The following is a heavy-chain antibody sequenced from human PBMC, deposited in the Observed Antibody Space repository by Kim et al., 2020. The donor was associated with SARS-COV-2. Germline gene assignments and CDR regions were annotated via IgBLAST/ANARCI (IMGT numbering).Heavy chain of an antibody. Sequence: RTNHNPTLKTRVTISTDTSKTQFSLKVTSVSAADTAVYYCARGQEMLDFWGQGTLVTVSS. J-gene: IGHJ4*02. CDR3: ARGQEMLDF. CDR2: RT. V-gene: IGHV4-59*09.